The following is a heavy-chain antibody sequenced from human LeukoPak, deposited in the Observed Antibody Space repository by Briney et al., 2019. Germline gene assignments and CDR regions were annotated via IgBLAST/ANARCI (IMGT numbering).Heavy chain of an antibody. Sequence: ASVKVSCKASGYTFTVYYMHWVRQAPGQGLEWMGWINPNSGGTNYAQKFQGRVTMTRDTSISTAYMELSRLRSDDTAVYYCARGGSGYSYGYPERRVDYWGQGPLVTVS. J-gene: IGHJ4*02. CDR3: ARGGSGYSYGYPERRVDY. CDR1: GYTFTVYY. CDR2: INPNSGGT. D-gene: IGHD5-18*01. V-gene: IGHV1-2*02.